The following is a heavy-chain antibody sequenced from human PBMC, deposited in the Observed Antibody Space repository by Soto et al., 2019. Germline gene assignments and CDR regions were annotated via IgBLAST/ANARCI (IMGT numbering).Heavy chain of an antibody. Sequence: QVQLVQSGAEVKKPGASVKVSCKASGYTFTSYDMHWVRQAPGQGLEWMGIINPSGGSTSYAQKCQGRVGMTRATSTSTGYRELSSLRSEDTAVYYCARGGYIPPGLEGDMQDCDYWGQGTLVTVSS. CDR1: GYTFTSYD. CDR3: ARGGYIPPGLEGDMQDCDY. D-gene: IGHD5-18*01. V-gene: IGHV1-46*03. J-gene: IGHJ4*02. CDR2: INPSGGST.